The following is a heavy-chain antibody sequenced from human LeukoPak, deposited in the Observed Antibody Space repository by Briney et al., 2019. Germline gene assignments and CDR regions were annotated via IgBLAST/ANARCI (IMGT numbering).Heavy chain of an antibody. D-gene: IGHD2-21*02. CDR2: ISYDGKKK. CDR3: ARDSVAHCGGDCYSSWTFDY. Sequence: PGGSLRLSCAASGFSFSSYANHWVRLAPGKGMERVAVISYDGKKKNYADSVKGRLTISRDNSKNPLYLQMNSLIAEDTAVYYCARDSVAHCGGDCYSSWTFDYWGQGTLVTVSS. CDR1: GFSFSSYA. J-gene: IGHJ4*02. V-gene: IGHV3-30*04.